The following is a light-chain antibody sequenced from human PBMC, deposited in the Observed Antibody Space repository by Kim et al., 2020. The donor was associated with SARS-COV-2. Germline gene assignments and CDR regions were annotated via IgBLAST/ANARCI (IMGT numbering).Light chain of an antibody. Sequence: APGRTARITCGGNNIGSKSVLWYQQTPGQAPVLVIYYDSDRPSGIRERFSGSNSGNTATLTISRVEAGDEADYYCQVWDSSSDHRVFGGGTQLTVL. CDR2: YDS. J-gene: IGLJ3*02. CDR3: QVWDSSSDHRV. V-gene: IGLV3-21*04. CDR1: NIGSKS.